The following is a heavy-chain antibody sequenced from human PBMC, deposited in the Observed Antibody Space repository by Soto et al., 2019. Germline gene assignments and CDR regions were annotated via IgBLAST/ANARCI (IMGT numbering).Heavy chain of an antibody. CDR1: GYTFTSYA. Sequence: QVQLVQSGAEVKKPGASVKVSCKASGYTFTSYAMHWVRQAPGQRLEWMGWINAGNGNTKYSQKFQGRVTITRDTSASTAYMELSSLRSEDTAVYYCARSGGPSGYSSGWRGNYYFDYWGQGTLVTVSS. CDR2: INAGNGNT. V-gene: IGHV1-3*01. D-gene: IGHD6-19*01. J-gene: IGHJ4*02. CDR3: ARSGGPSGYSSGWRGNYYFDY.